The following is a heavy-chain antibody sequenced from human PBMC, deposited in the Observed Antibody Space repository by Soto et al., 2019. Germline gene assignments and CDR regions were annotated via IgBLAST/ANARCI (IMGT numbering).Heavy chain of an antibody. CDR1: GFTFSNYR. CDR2: IKEDGSDK. J-gene: IGHJ4*02. V-gene: IGHV3-7*01. Sequence: LSYAASGFTFSNYRLTPVHQATGKGLAWVANIKEDGSDKHYVDSVNSRLTISRDNDKNSLYLQMNSLRVEDTAVYFCSRDVVVGATALDYWGQGALVTVSS. CDR3: SRDVVVGATALDY. D-gene: IGHD1-26*01.